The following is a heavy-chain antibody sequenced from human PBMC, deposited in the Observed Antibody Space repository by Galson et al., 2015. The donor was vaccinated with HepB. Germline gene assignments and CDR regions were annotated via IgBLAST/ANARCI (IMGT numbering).Heavy chain of an antibody. V-gene: IGHV3-7*03. CDR3: ARIPCSGYYYCWFDP. Sequence: SLRLSCAASGFTFSIYWMSWVRQAPGKGLEWVANIKPDGSEKYYVDSVKGRFTISRDNAKNSLYLQMNSLRAEDTAVYYCARIPCSGYYYCWFDPWGQGTLVTVSS. D-gene: IGHD3-22*01. J-gene: IGHJ5*02. CDR1: GFTFSIYW. CDR2: IKPDGSEK.